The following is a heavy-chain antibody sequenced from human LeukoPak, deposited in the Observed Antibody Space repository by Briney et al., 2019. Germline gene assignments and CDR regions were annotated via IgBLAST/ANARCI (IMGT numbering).Heavy chain of an antibody. D-gene: IGHD4-17*01. V-gene: IGHV4-34*01. J-gene: IGHJ5*02. Sequence: SETLSLTCAVYGGPFSGYYWSWIRQPPGKGLEWIGEINHSGSTNYNPSLKSRVTISVDTSKNQFSLKLSSVTAADTAVYYCARGTTGNWFDPWGQGTLVTVSS. CDR1: GGPFSGYY. CDR3: ARGTTGNWFDP. CDR2: INHSGST.